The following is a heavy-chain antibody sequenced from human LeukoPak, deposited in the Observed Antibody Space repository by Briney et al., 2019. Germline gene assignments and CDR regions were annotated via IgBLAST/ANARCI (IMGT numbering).Heavy chain of an antibody. V-gene: IGHV3-23*01. D-gene: IGHD4-17*01. CDR1: GLTFSSYA. Sequence: PGGSLRLSCAASGLTFSSYAMSWVRQAPGKGLEWVSAISGSGGSTYYADSVKGRFTISRDNSKNTLYLQMNSLRAEDTAVYYSGKDFETTPAYEDVWGQGTTVTVSS. CDR2: ISGSGGST. J-gene: IGHJ6*02. CDR3: GKDFETTPAYEDV.